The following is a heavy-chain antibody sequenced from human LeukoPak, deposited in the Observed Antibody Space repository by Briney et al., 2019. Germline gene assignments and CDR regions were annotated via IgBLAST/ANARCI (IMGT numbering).Heavy chain of an antibody. Sequence: GASVKVSCKASGGTFSSYAISWVRQAPGQGVEWVGGIIPVFGTAYYAQNFQGRVTITAHESTSTAYMELSSLRSEDTAVYYCARGRGSYSHYAFDIWGQGTMVTVSS. D-gene: IGHD3-16*01. CDR2: IIPVFGTA. J-gene: IGHJ3*02. V-gene: IGHV1-69*01. CDR1: GGTFSSYA. CDR3: ARGRGSYSHYAFDI.